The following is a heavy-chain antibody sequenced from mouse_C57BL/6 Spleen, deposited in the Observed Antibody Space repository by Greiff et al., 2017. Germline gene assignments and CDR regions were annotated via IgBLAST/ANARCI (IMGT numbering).Heavy chain of an antibody. CDR1: GYAFSSSC. CDR3: ARRGPDSGYWYFDV. V-gene: IGHV1-82*01. Sequence: VQLQQSGPELVKPGASVKISCKASGYAFSSSCMNWVKQRPGKGLEWIGRIYPGAGDTTYNGKFKGKATLTADKSSSSAYIQLSSLASRDSAVYFCARRGPDSGYWYFDVWGTGTTVTVSS. J-gene: IGHJ1*03. D-gene: IGHD1-3*01. CDR2: IYPGAGDT.